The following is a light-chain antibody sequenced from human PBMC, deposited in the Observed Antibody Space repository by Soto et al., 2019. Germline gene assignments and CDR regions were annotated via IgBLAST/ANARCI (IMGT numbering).Light chain of an antibody. J-gene: IGKJ4*01. CDR1: QTVSGSY. V-gene: IGKV3-20*01. CDR3: QQYASSPLT. CDR2: DAS. Sequence: EIVLTQSPGTLSLSPGERATLSCRASQTVSGSYLAWYQQKLGQAPILLIYDASSRATGIPDRFSGTGSGTDFTLTVSRLEPEDFAIYYCQQYASSPLTFGGGTKVEIK.